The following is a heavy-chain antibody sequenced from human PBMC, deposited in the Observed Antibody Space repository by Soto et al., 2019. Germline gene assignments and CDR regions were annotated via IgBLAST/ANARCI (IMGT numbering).Heavy chain of an antibody. J-gene: IGHJ6*02. CDR3: VMVDNYVTPTQQDV. Sequence: QVQLVQSGDEVKKPGASVKVSCKASGYIFVNYGIAWVRQAPGQGLEWMGWISPYTGNTHSATKVQGRLTMTTDTSTSTAYIDLWSLTSDDTAVYYCVMVDNYVTPTQQDVWGQGTTVTVSS. D-gene: IGHD3-16*01. CDR2: ISPYTGNT. V-gene: IGHV1-18*01. CDR1: GYIFVNYG.